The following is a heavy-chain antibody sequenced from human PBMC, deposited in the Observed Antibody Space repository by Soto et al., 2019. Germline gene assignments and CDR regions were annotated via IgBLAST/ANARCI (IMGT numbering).Heavy chain of an antibody. Sequence: ASVKVSCKASGYTFTNSGISWVRQAPGQGLEWMGWIGAYNGHTKYAQKLQGRVTMTTDTSTSTAYMELRSLKSDDTAVYYCATEDYYDSSGYLPVRYYFGMDVWGHGTTVTVSS. CDR2: IGAYNGHT. D-gene: IGHD3-22*01. CDR1: GYTFTNSG. CDR3: ATEDYYDSSGYLPVRYYFGMDV. V-gene: IGHV1-18*01. J-gene: IGHJ6*02.